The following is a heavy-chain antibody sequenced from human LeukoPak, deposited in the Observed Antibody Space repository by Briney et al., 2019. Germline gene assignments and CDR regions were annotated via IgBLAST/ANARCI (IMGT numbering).Heavy chain of an antibody. Sequence: SETLSLTCTVSGGSISSYYWSWIRQPPGKGLEWIGYIYYSGSTNYSPSLKSRVTISVDTSKNQFSLKLSSVTAADTAVYYCARIRGIPYYFDYWGRGTLVTVSS. CDR1: GGSISSYY. CDR2: IYYSGST. CDR3: ARIRGIPYYFDY. D-gene: IGHD3-10*01. V-gene: IGHV4-59*01. J-gene: IGHJ4*02.